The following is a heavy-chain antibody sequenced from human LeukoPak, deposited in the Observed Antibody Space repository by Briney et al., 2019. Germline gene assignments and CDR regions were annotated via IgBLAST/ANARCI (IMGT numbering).Heavy chain of an antibody. CDR1: GFTFSNYW. J-gene: IGHJ4*02. V-gene: IGHV3-74*01. Sequence: GGSLRLSCATSGFTFSNYWIHWVRQAPGKGLVWVSIISTDGSVKRYVDSVQGRFTISRDNAENTLYLQMNSLRAEDTAVYYCARDTTRKMDFWGQGALVTVSS. D-gene: IGHD1-14*01. CDR2: ISTDGSVK. CDR3: ARDTTRKMDF.